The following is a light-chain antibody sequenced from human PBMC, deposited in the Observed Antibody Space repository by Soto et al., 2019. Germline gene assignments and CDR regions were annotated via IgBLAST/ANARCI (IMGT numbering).Light chain of an antibody. CDR1: QDVDSW. CDR2: AAS. V-gene: IGKV1-12*01. CDR3: QQGSSFPWT. J-gene: IGKJ1*01. Sequence: DIQMTQSPSSVSASVGDRVTITCRASQDVDSWLAWYQQKPGKAPKLLIYAASNLQSGVPSRFTGSGSGTDFTVTISSLQPEDFATYYCQQGSSFPWTFGKGTKVEIK.